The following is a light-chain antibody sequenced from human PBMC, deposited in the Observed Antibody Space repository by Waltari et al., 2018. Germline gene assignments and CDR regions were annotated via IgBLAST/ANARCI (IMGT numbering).Light chain of an antibody. V-gene: IGKV1-9*01. Sequence: DIQLTQSPSFVSASVGDRVTITCRASQGIGRYLAWYQQKPGNAPQFLVYAASTLQSGVPARLSGSGSGTEFTLTISSLQPEDFATYYCQQPYFYPRTFGQGTKVDIK. J-gene: IGKJ1*01. CDR3: QQPYFYPRT. CDR2: AAS. CDR1: QGIGRY.